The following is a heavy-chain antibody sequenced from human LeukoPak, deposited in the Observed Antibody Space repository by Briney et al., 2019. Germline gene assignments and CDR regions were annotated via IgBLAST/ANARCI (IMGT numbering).Heavy chain of an antibody. CDR1: GFTVSTNC. D-gene: IGHD5-18*01. J-gene: IGHJ4*02. CDR3: ARVDTVMAYYFDL. Sequence: GGSLRLSCAASGFTVSTNCMSWVRQAPGKGLEWVSTIYSGGTTYYAASVMGRFTISRHNSRNTLYLQMKSLKAEDTAVYYCARVDTVMAYYFDLWGQGTLVTVSS. CDR2: IYSGGTT. V-gene: IGHV3-53*04.